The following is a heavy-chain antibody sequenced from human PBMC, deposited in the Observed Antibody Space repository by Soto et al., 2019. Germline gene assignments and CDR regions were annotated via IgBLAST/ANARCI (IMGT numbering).Heavy chain of an antibody. CDR3: ARARSDGDYDY. V-gene: IGHV4-59*01. Sequence: SETLSLTCTVSGGSISSYYWSWIWQPPGKGLEWIGYIYYSGSTNYNPSLKSRVTISVDTSKNQFSLKLSSVTAADTAVYYCARARSDGDYDYWGQGTLVTVS. J-gene: IGHJ4*02. D-gene: IGHD4-17*01. CDR1: GGSISSYY. CDR2: IYYSGST.